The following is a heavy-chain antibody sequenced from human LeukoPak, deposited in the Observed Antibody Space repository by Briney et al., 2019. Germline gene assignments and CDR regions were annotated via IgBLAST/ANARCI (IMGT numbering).Heavy chain of an antibody. V-gene: IGHV1-69*05. CDR1: GGTFSSYA. Sequence: ASVKVSCKASGGTFSSYAISWVRQAPGQGLEWMGGIIPIFGTANYAQKFQGRVTITTDESTSTAYMELSSLRSEDTAVYYCAGTPDYGDYLVDYWGQGTLVTVSS. D-gene: IGHD4-17*01. J-gene: IGHJ4*02. CDR3: AGTPDYGDYLVDY. CDR2: IIPIFGTA.